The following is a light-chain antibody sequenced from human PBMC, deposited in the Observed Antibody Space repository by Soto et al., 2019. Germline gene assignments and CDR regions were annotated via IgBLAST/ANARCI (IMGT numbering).Light chain of an antibody. CDR2: EVS. J-gene: IGLJ3*02. Sequence: QSALTQPASVSGSPGQSITISCTGTNSDVGDYNYVSWYQQHPGKAPKLMIYEVSNRPSGVSNRFSGSKSGNTASLTISGLQAEDEADYYCSSYTRSSTPLFGGGTKVTVL. CDR3: SSYTRSSTPL. CDR1: NSDVGDYNY. V-gene: IGLV2-14*01.